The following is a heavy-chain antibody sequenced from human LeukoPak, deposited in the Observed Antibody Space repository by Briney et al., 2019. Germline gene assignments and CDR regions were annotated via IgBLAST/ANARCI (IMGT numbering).Heavy chain of an antibody. CDR2: ISSSGSTI. D-gene: IGHD3-22*01. CDR3: AGDSSGYYYAFDI. V-gene: IGHV3-11*01. Sequence: AGGSLRLSCAASGLTFSDYYMSWIRQAPGKGLEWVSYISSSGSTIYYADSVKGRFTISRDNAKNSLYLQMTSLRAEDTAVYYCAGDSSGYYYAFDIWGQGTMVTVSS. J-gene: IGHJ3*02. CDR1: GLTFSDYY.